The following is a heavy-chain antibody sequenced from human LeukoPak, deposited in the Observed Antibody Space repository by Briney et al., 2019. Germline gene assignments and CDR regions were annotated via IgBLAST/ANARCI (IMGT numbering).Heavy chain of an antibody. Sequence: PGGSLRLSCAPSGFTFSSLWMSSVRQAPGKGLGWVANIKGDGSQTYYVDSVRDRFTISRDNPKHSLYLQMSSLRAEDTAVYYCARIPSYDSGSYYRYLDYWGQGTLVTVSS. CDR2: IKGDGSQT. J-gene: IGHJ4*02. CDR1: GFTFSSLW. D-gene: IGHD3-10*01. CDR3: ARIPSYDSGSYYRYLDY. V-gene: IGHV3-7*01.